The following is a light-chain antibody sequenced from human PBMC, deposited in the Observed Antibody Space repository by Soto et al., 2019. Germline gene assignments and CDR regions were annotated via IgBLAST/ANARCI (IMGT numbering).Light chain of an antibody. CDR1: SSDVGGYNY. CDR3: SSYAASDSFVV. Sequence: QSVLTQPPSASGSPGQSVTISCTGTSSDVGGYNYVSWYQHHPDKAPKLIIYEVYKRPSGVTDRFSGSKSGNTASLTVSGLQAEDEAEYYCSSYAASDSFVVFGGGTKLTVL. V-gene: IGLV2-8*01. CDR2: EVY. J-gene: IGLJ2*01.